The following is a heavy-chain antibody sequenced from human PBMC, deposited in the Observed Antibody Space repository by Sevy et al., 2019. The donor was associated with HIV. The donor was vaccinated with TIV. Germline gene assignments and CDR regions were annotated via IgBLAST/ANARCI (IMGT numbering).Heavy chain of an antibody. CDR3: ARETLSGYNI. J-gene: IGHJ4*02. CDR2: IYSGGNT. V-gene: IGHV3-53*01. CDR1: GFTVSNNY. Sequence: GGSLRLSCAVSGFTVSNNYMSWVRQAPGKGLEWVSAIYSGGNTYYAVSVKGRVTITRDNSKNTVYLQMSSLRAEDTAVYYCARETLSGYNIWGQGTMVTVSS. D-gene: IGHD5-12*01.